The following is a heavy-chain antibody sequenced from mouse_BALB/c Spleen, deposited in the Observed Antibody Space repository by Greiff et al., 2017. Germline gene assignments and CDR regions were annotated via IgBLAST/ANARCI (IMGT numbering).Heavy chain of an antibody. Sequence: EVKVVESGGGLVKPGGSLKLSCAASGFTFSSYAMSWVRQTPEKRLEWVASISSGGSTYYPDSVKGRFTISRDNARNILYLQMSSLRSEDTAMYYCARDGEDYAMDYWGQGTQSPSPQ. CDR3: ARDGEDYAMDY. CDR2: ISSGGST. CDR1: GFTFSSYA. V-gene: IGHV5-6-5*01. J-gene: IGHJ4*01.